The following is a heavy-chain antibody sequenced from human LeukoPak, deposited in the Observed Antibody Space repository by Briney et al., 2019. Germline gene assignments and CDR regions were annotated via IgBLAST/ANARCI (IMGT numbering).Heavy chain of an antibody. V-gene: IGHV5-51*01. Sequence: PGASLQISCQCSGSFSNSHWIGWVRELPGKRLEWMGIIYPGDSDTRYGPSFQGQVPISADKSINTAYLQWRSLKASDTAMYYCARRLPTVGTTGGGFDVWGQGTLVTVSS. D-gene: IGHD1-26*01. CDR2: IYPGDSDT. CDR3: ARRLPTVGTTGGGFDV. CDR1: GSFSNSHW. J-gene: IGHJ3*01.